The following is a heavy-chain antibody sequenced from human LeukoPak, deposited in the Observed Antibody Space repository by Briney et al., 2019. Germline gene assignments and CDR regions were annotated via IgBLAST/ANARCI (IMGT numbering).Heavy chain of an antibody. V-gene: IGHV3-21*01. CDR3: ARIPYSYDSSGTDY. J-gene: IGHJ4*02. Sequence: GGSLRLSCAASGFTFSSYSMNWVRQAPGKGLEWVSSISSSSSYKYYADSVKGRFTISRDNAKNSLYLQMNSLRAEDTAVYYCARIPYSYDSSGTDYWGQGTLVTVSS. CDR2: ISSSSSYK. CDR1: GFTFSSYS. D-gene: IGHD3-22*01.